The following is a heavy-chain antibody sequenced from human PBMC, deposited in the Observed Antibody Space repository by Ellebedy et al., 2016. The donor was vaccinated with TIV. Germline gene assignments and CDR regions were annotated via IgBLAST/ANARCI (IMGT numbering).Heavy chain of an antibody. CDR1: GGSFSGYY. CDR2: INHRGST. D-gene: IGHD3-22*01. V-gene: IGHV4-34*01. J-gene: IGHJ1*01. Sequence: MPGGSLRLSCAVYGGSFSGYYWTWIRQSPGKGLEWIGEINHRGSTNYNPSLKSRVTLSVDTSKNQFSLKLSSVTAADTAVYHCARARRTYYFDTSGDYGYFQYWGQGTLVTVSS. CDR3: ARARRTYYFDTSGDYGYFQY.